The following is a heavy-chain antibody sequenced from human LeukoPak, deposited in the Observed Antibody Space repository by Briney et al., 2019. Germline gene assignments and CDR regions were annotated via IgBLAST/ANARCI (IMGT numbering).Heavy chain of an antibody. CDR2: ISYTGTYI. V-gene: IGHV3-21*04. D-gene: IGHD1-26*01. J-gene: IGHJ4*02. Sequence: GGSLRLSCAASAFSLNAYNMNWVRQAPGKGLEWVSSISYTGTYIYYTDSVKGRFTISRDNAQNSLYLQMNSLRAEDTAIYYCVRDRGTYRPIDYWGQGTLVTVSS. CDR1: AFSLNAYN. CDR3: VRDRGTYRPIDY.